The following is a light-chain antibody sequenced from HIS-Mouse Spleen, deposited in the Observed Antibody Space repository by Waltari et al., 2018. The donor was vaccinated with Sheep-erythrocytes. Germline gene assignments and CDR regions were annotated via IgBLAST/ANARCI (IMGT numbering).Light chain of an antibody. Sequence: QSALTLPASVSGSPGQSITISCTGTSSDVGSYNLVSWYQQHPGKAPKFMIYEGSKRPSGVSNRFSGSKSGNTASLTISGLQAEDEADYYCCSYAGSSTPWVFGGGTKLTVL. CDR2: EGS. CDR1: SSDVGSYNL. J-gene: IGLJ3*02. V-gene: IGLV2-23*01. CDR3: CSYAGSSTPWV.